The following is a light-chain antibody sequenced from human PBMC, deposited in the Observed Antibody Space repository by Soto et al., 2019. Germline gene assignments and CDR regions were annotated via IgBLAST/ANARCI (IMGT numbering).Light chain of an antibody. Sequence: EIVLTQSPDTLSLSPGERATLSCRASQTVSTFLAWYQLKPGQAPRLIVYDASKRAPGIPARFIGSGSGTDFTLTVSSLEPEDFALYYCQQRSGWPTFGQGTKVEI. CDR3: QQRSGWPT. CDR2: DAS. V-gene: IGKV3-11*01. CDR1: QTVSTF. J-gene: IGKJ1*01.